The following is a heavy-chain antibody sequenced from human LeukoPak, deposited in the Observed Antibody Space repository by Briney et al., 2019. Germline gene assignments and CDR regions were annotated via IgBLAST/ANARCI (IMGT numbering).Heavy chain of an antibody. CDR2: ISWNSGTI. CDR3: AKASSGYMSGDVFDI. D-gene: IGHD3-3*01. V-gene: IGHV3-9*01. J-gene: IGHJ3*02. CDR1: GFTFDDYA. Sequence: GRSLRLSCAVSGFTFDDYAMRWVRQAAGEGLEWVSGISWNSGTIAYADSVKGRFTISRYHAKKFLYLQMNSLRAEDTAFYYCAKASSGYMSGDVFDIWGQGTMVTVSS.